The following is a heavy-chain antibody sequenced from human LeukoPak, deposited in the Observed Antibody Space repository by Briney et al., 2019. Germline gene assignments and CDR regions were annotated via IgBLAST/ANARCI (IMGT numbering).Heavy chain of an antibody. Sequence: ASVNVSCKASGYTFTSYGISWVRQAPGQGLEWMGWISAYNGNTNYAQKLQGRVTMTTDTSTSTAYMELRSLRSDDTAVYYCASHEIQLWSPTLDYWGQGTLVTVSS. CDR3: ASHEIQLWSPTLDY. CDR1: GYTFTSYG. CDR2: ISAYNGNT. D-gene: IGHD5-18*01. J-gene: IGHJ4*02. V-gene: IGHV1-18*01.